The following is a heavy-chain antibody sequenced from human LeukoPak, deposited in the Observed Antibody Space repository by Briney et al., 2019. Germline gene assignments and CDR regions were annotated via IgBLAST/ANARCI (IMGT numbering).Heavy chain of an antibody. D-gene: IGHD3-9*01. V-gene: IGHV3-21*01. CDR3: ARLGGPGDYDILTGPGDAFDI. CDR2: ISSSSSYI. Sequence: GGSLRLSCAASGFTFSSYSMNWVRQAPGKGLEWVSSISSSSSYIYYADSVKGRFTISRDNAKNSLYLQMNSLRAEDTAVYYCARLGGPGDYDILTGPGDAFDIWGQGTMVTVSS. J-gene: IGHJ3*02. CDR1: GFTFSSYS.